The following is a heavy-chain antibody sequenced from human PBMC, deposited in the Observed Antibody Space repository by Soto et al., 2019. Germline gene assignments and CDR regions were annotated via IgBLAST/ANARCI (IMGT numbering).Heavy chain of an antibody. CDR1: EDTFRNYA. CDR3: VSTKYDSRAYYYWYLGL. J-gene: IGHJ2*01. D-gene: IGHD3-22*01. V-gene: IGHV1-69*06. Sequence: QVDLVQSGAEVKKPGYSVKVSCQASEDTFRNYAISWVRQAPGQGLEWMGGIIPIFGTANYAQKFQGRVTITADTSANTVYLELSSLRSEDTAVYYCVSTKYDSRAYYYWYLGLWGRGTLVTVSS. CDR2: IIPIFGTA.